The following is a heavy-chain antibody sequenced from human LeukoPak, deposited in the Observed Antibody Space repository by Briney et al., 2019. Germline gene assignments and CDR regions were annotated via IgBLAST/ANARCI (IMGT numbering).Heavy chain of an antibody. Sequence: SETLSLTCAVYGGSFSGYYWSWIRQPPGKGLEWIGEINHSGSTNYNPSLKSRVTISVDTSKNQFSLKLSSVTAADTVVYYCARGGIYDFWSGYPYGMDVWGQGTTVTVSS. CDR3: ARGGIYDFWSGYPYGMDV. V-gene: IGHV4-34*01. D-gene: IGHD3-3*01. J-gene: IGHJ6*02. CDR2: INHSGST. CDR1: GGSFSGYY.